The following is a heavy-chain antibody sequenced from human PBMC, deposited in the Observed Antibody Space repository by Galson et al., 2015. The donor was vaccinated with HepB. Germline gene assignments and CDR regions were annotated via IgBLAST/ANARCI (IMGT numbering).Heavy chain of an antibody. CDR3: ARTPFRIVAGTEYYYYYGMDV. Sequence: QSGAEVKKPGESLKISCKGSGYSFTSYWIGWVRQMPGKGLEWMGIIYPGDSDTRYSPSFQGQVTISADKSISTAYLQWSSLKASDTAMYYCARTPFRIVAGTEYYYYYGMDVWGQGTTVTVSS. J-gene: IGHJ6*02. CDR2: IYPGDSDT. V-gene: IGHV5-51*01. CDR1: GYSFTSYW. D-gene: IGHD5-12*01.